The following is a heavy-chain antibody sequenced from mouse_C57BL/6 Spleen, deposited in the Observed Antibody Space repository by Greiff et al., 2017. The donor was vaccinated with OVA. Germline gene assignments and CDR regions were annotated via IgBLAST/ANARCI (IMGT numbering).Heavy chain of an antibody. J-gene: IGHJ3*01. D-gene: IGHD2-3*01. V-gene: IGHV1-64*01. CDR3: ARDDGYGFAY. CDR1: GYTFTSYW. Sequence: QVQLKQPGAELVKPGASVKLSCKASGYTFTSYWMHWVKQRPGQGLEWIGMIHPNSGSTNYNEKFKSKATLTVDKSSSTAYMQLSSLTSEDSAVYYCARDDGYGFAYWGQGTLVTVSA. CDR2: IHPNSGST.